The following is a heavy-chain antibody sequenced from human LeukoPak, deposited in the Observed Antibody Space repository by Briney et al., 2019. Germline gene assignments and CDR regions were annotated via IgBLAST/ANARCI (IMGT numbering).Heavy chain of an antibody. Sequence: GGSLRLSCAASGFTFSSYGMHWVRQAPGKGLEWVAFIRYDGSNKYYADSVKGRFTISRDNSKNTLYLQMNSLRAEDTAVYYCARDRQPHGYYYYYMDVWGKGTTVTVSS. CDR1: GFTFSSYG. D-gene: IGHD6-13*01. CDR3: ARDRQPHGYYYYYMDV. J-gene: IGHJ6*03. CDR2: IRYDGSNK. V-gene: IGHV3-30*02.